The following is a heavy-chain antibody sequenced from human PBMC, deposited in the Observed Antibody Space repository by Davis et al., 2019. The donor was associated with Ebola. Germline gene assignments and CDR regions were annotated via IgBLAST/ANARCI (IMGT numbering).Heavy chain of an antibody. CDR3: AKLSASGP. V-gene: IGHV3-7*01. D-gene: IGHD1-26*01. Sequence: GESLKISCAASGFTFSRYWMSWVRQAPGKGLEWVANIKQDGSEKYYVDSMKGRFTISRDNAKKSLFLQMNSLRAEDTAVYYCAKLSASGPWGQGTLVTVSS. J-gene: IGHJ5*02. CDR1: GFTFSRYW. CDR2: IKQDGSEK.